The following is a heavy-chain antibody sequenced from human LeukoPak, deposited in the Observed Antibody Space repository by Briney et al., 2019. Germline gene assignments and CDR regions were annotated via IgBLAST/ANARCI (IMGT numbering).Heavy chain of an antibody. CDR1: GVSISSGGYY. J-gene: IGHJ5*02. CDR2: IYYSGST. V-gene: IGHV4-31*03. D-gene: IGHD3-10*01. Sequence: SQTLSLTCTVSGVSISSGGYYWRWIRQHPGKGLEWIGYIYYSGSTYYNPSLKSRVTISVDTSKNQFSLKLSSVTAADTAVYYCARVEATYYYGSGSSDWFDPWGQGTLVTVSS. CDR3: ARVEATYYYGSGSSDWFDP.